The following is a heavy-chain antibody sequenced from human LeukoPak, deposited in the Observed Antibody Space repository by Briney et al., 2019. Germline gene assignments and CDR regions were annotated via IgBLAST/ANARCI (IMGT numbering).Heavy chain of an antibody. V-gene: IGHV3-23*01. D-gene: IGHD6-13*01. J-gene: IGHJ4*02. CDR2: ISGSGGST. CDR3: AKGRGIAAAGTPSDY. Sequence: GGSLRLSCAASGFTFSSYAMSWVRQAPGKGLEWVSAISGSGGSTYYADSVKGRFTISRDNSKNTLYLQMNSLRAEDTAVYYCAKGRGIAAAGTPSDYWGQGTLVTVPT. CDR1: GFTFSSYA.